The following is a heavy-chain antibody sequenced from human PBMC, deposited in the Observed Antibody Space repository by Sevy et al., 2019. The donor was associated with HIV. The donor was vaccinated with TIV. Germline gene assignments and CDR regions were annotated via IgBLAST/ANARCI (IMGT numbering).Heavy chain of an antibody. D-gene: IGHD2-21*02. Sequence: ASVKVSCKASGYTFTSYGISWVRQAPGQGLEWMGWISAYNGNTNYPQKLQGRVTMTTDTSTSTAYMELRSLRSDDTAVYYCARWNLAYCGGDCTEYFQHWGQGTLVTVSS. CDR2: ISAYNGNT. CDR3: ARWNLAYCGGDCTEYFQH. J-gene: IGHJ1*01. CDR1: GYTFTSYG. V-gene: IGHV1-18*04.